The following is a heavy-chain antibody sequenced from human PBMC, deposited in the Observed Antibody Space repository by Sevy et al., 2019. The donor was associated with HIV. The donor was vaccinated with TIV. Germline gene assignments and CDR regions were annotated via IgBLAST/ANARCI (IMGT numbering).Heavy chain of an antibody. J-gene: IGHJ3*02. Sequence: ASVKVSCKATGYMFSDYNMHWVRQAPGQGLEWMALINPNSGVTIYAQKFRGRVSLTRDTSMSTAYMELSALTSDDTAVYYGGREEHNAPRTLLSFDIWGQGTMVTVSS. D-gene: IGHD1-20*01. CDR1: GYMFSDYN. CDR2: INPNSGVT. V-gene: IGHV1-2*06. CDR3: GREEHNAPRTLLSFDI.